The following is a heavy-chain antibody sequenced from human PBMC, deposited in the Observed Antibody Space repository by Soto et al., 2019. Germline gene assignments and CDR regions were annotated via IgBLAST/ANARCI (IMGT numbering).Heavy chain of an antibody. Sequence: GXSGEVSCKASGYTFPSYGISWVRQAPVQGLEWMGWISAYNGNTNYAQKLQGRVTMTTDTSTSTAYMELRSLRSDDTAVYYCARAEHRLSSGWYAGMDVWGQGTKVTVYS. V-gene: IGHV1-18*04. J-gene: IGHJ6*02. CDR2: ISAYNGNT. CDR1: GYTFPSYG. CDR3: ARAEHRLSSGWYAGMDV. D-gene: IGHD6-19*01.